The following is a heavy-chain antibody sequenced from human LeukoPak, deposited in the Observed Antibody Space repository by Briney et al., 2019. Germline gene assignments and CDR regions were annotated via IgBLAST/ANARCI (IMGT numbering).Heavy chain of an antibody. D-gene: IGHD2-8*02. CDR1: GFTFSSYG. V-gene: IGHV3-30*18. CDR3: AKTLATGGGSYNMDV. Sequence: PGVSLRLSCAPSGFTFSSYGMHWVRQATGRELEWVAFISYDGSNNYYADSVKGRFAISRDNSKNALFLQMSSLRAEDTALYSCAKTLATGGGSYNMDVWGQGTTVTVS. CDR2: ISYDGSNN. J-gene: IGHJ6*02.